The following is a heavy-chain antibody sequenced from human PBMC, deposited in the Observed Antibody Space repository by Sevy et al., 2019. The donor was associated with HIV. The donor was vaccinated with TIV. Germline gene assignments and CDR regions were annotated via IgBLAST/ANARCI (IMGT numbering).Heavy chain of an antibody. CDR3: ARDLVPYSSSWYYYGMDV. J-gene: IGHJ6*02. V-gene: IGHV3-30*03. D-gene: IGHD6-13*01. CDR2: ISYDGSNK. CDR1: GFNVSSNY. Sequence: GGSLRLSCAASGFNVSSNYMNWVRQAPGKGLEWVAVISYDGSNKYYADSVKGRFTISRDNSKNTLYLQMNSLRAEDTAVYYGARDLVPYSSSWYYYGMDVWGQGTTVTVSS.